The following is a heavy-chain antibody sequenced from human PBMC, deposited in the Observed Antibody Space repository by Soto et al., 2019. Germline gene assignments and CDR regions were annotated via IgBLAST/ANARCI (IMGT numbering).Heavy chain of an antibody. D-gene: IGHD3-3*01. V-gene: IGHV1-69*06. J-gene: IGHJ4*02. CDR3: ARGFPSGDFSSGYDRYYFDY. CDR1: GGTFSSFA. CDR2: IIPLFGTV. Sequence: SVKVSCKAPGGTFSSFAISWVRQAPGQGPEWMGGIIPLFGTVKYAQKLQGGVTITADRSTSTAYMELSSLRSEDTAVYYCARGFPSGDFSSGYDRYYFDYWGQGTQVTVSS.